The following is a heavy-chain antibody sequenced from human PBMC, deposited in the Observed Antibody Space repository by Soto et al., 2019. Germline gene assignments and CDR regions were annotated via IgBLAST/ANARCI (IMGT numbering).Heavy chain of an antibody. D-gene: IGHD2-15*01. J-gene: IGHJ4*02. V-gene: IGHV4-59*01. CDR3: ARGIVVVTATYLFDY. CDR2: IYYSGST. CDR1: GGSISSYY. Sequence: SETLSLTCTVSGGSISSYYWSWIRQPPGKGLEWIGYIYYSGSTNYNPSLKSRVTISVDTSKNQFSLKLSSVTTADTAVYYCARGIVVVTATYLFDYWGQGTLVTVSS.